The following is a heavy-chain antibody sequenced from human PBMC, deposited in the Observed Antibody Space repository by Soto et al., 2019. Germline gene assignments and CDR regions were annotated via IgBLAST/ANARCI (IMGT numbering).Heavy chain of an antibody. D-gene: IGHD6-19*01. CDR3: GKDKSPYRSGWNNRHFDY. J-gene: IGHJ4*02. CDR1: GFTFSSYA. Sequence: PGGSLRLSCAASGFTFSSYAMHWVRQAPGKGLEWVAVTSYDGSNKYYADSVKGRVTISRDNSKNTLYLQMNSLRAEDTAMYYCGKDKSPYRSGWNNRHFDYGGQGTLVPFSS. CDR2: TSYDGSNK. V-gene: IGHV3-30-3*01.